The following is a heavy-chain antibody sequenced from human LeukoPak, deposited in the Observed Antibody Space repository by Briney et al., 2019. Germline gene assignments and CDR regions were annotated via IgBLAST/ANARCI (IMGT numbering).Heavy chain of an antibody. CDR1: GITLSNYG. CDR2: IGDNAGRT. J-gene: IGHJ4*02. Sequence: GGSLRLSCAVSGITLSNYGMSWVRRAPGKGLEWVAGIGDNAGRTNYADSVKGRFSISRDNPKNTLYLQMNSLRAEDTAVYFCAKRGVVIRVILVGFHKEAYYFDSWGQGALVTVSS. D-gene: IGHD3-22*01. V-gene: IGHV3-23*01. CDR3: AKRGVVIRVILVGFHKEAYYFDS.